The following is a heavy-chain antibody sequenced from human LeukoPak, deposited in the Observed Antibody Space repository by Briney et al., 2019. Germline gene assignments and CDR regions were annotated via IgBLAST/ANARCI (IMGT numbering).Heavy chain of an antibody. D-gene: IGHD5-18*01. CDR3: ASDTVDTAVGIDY. CDR2: INSDGSSI. V-gene: IGHV3-74*01. CDR1: GFTFSRHW. J-gene: IGHJ4*02. Sequence: GGSLILCCAASGFTFSRHWMHWVRQVPGKGLVWVSRINSDGSSISYADSVKGRFTISRDNAKNTLYLQMNSLGVEDTAVYHCASDTVDTAVGIDYWGQGTLVTVSS.